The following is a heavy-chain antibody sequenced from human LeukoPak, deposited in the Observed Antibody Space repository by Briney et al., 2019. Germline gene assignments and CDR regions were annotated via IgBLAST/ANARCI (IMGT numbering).Heavy chain of an antibody. CDR1: GGSISSYY. V-gene: IGHV4-59*01. J-gene: IGHJ5*02. CDR2: IYYSGST. D-gene: IGHD3/OR15-3a*01. CDR3: ARWTLQSRYNWFDP. Sequence: SETLSLTCTVSGGSISSYYWSWIRQPPGKGLEWIGYIYYSGSTNYNSSLKSRVTISVDTSKNQFSLKLSSVTAADTAVYYCARWTLQSRYNWFDPWGQGTLVTVSS.